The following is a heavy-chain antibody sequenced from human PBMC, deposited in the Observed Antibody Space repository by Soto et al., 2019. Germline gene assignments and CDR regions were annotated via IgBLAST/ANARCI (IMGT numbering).Heavy chain of an antibody. CDR3: ASEYCSGGSCYYYGMDV. D-gene: IGHD2-15*01. V-gene: IGHV3-33*01. J-gene: IGHJ6*02. CDR2: IRYDGSNK. CDR1: GFTFSSYG. Sequence: GGSLRLSCAASGFTFSSYGMHWVRQAPGKGLEWVAVIRYDGSNKYYADSVKGRFTISRDNSKNTLYLQMNSLRAEDTAVYYCASEYCSGGSCYYYGMDVWGQGTTVTVSS.